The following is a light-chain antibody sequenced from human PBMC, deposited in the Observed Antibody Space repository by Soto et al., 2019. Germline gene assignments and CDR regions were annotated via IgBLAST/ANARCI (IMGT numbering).Light chain of an antibody. Sequence: ETVLTQSPGTLSLSPGERATLSCRASQSVSSNYLAWYQQKPGQAPRLLIYGASSRATGIPDRFSGSGSGTDFTLTISRLEPEDFAVYYCQQYGSSPLTFGQGTKV. CDR2: GAS. CDR1: QSVSSNY. V-gene: IGKV3-20*01. J-gene: IGKJ1*01. CDR3: QQYGSSPLT.